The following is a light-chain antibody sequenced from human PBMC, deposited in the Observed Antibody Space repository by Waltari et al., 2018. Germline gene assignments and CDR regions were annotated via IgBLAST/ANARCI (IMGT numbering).Light chain of an antibody. Sequence: QSALTQPASVSGPPGQSIPLPCPPATNNIISANHVSWYQQHPGKAPKVMIYDVGNRPAGVSHRFSGSRSGNTASLIISGLQAEDEADYYCSSYTSSSTWVFGGGTKLTVL. J-gene: IGLJ3*02. CDR2: DVG. CDR1: TNNIISANH. CDR3: SSYTSSSTWV. V-gene: IGLV2-14*03.